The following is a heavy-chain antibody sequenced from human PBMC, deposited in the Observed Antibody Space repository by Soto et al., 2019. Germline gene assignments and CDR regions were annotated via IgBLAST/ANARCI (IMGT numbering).Heavy chain of an antibody. D-gene: IGHD2-15*01. CDR3: ARVAGYCSGGSCYDHFQH. J-gene: IGHJ1*01. V-gene: IGHV1-46*03. CDR1: GYTFTSYY. Sequence: AXVKVSCKASGYTFTSYYMHWVRQAPGQWLEWMGIINPSGGSTSYAQKFQGRVTMTRDTSTSTVYMELSSLRSEDTAVYYCARVAGYCSGGSCYDHFQHWGQGTLVTVSS. CDR2: INPSGGST.